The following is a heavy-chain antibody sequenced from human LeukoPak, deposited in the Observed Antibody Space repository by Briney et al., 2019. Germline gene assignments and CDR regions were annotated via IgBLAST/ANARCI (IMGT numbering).Heavy chain of an antibody. CDR3: ARRGSAAYFDY. CDR2: INHSGST. Sequence: SETLSLTCAVYGGSFSGYYWSWIRQPPGKGLEWIGEINHSGSTNYNPSLKSRVTISVDTSKNQFSLKLSSVTAADTAVYYCARRGSAAYFDYWGQGTLVTVSS. D-gene: IGHD6-13*01. V-gene: IGHV4-34*01. J-gene: IGHJ4*02. CDR1: GGSFSGYY.